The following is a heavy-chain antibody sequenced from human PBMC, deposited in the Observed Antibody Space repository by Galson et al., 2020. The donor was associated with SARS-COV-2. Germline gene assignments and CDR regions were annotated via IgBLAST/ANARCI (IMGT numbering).Heavy chain of an antibody. CDR2: ISHIGST. Sequence: SETLSLTCAVYGGSFSDYSWTWVRQPPGKGLEWIGEISHIGSTNYSPSLKSRVFMSVDTSKNQFSLKLRSMTAADTAVYYCARGGSRPIMAVDYYYFYMYVWGKGTTVTVSS. J-gene: IGHJ6*03. V-gene: IGHV4-34*01. D-gene: IGHD6-19*01. CDR3: ARGGSRPIMAVDYYYFYMYV. CDR1: GGSFSDYS.